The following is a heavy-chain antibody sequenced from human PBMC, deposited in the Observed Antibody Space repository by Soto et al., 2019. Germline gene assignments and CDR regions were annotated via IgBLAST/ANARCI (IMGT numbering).Heavy chain of an antibody. CDR3: ARGQNWFDP. V-gene: IGHV1-8*01. Sequence: QVQLVQSGAEVKKPGASVKVSCKASGYTFTTYNIHWVRQAAGQGLEWMGWTDPNSGHTGYAQKFQGRVTLTRDTSITNAYMELSRLTSEDTAIYYCARGQNWFDPWGQGTLVTVSS. CDR1: GYTFTTYN. CDR2: TDPNSGHT. J-gene: IGHJ5*02.